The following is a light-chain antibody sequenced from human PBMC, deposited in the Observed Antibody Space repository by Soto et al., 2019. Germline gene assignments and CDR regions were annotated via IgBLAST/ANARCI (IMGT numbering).Light chain of an antibody. J-gene: IGLJ3*02. Sequence: QSVLTQPASVSGSPGQSITISCTGTSSDVGVYNYVSWYQQHPGKAPKLMIYEVSNRPSGVSNRFSGSKSGNTAFLTISGLQSEDEADYYCSSYTTSATLVFGGGTKLTVL. CDR3: SSYTTSATLV. CDR1: SSDVGVYNY. V-gene: IGLV2-14*01. CDR2: EVS.